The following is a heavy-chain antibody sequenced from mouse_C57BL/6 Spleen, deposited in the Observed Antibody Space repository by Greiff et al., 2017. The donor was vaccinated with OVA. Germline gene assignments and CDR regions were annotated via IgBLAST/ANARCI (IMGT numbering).Heavy chain of an antibody. V-gene: IGHV1-72*01. Sequence: VQLQQPGAELVKPGASVKLSCKASGYAFTSYWMHWVKQRPGRGLEWIGRIYPNSGGTKYNEKFKGKPTLTVDKPSSTAYMQLSSLTSEDSAVYYCAGESNYFDYWGQGTTLTVSS. CDR1: GYAFTSYW. CDR2: IYPNSGGT. J-gene: IGHJ2*01. CDR3: AGESNYFDY. D-gene: IGHD5-1*01.